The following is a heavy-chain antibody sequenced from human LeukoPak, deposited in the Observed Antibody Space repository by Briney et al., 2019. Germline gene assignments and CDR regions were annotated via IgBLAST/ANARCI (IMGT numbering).Heavy chain of an antibody. CDR1: GFAFSSYW. CDR2: IKQDGGEK. D-gene: IGHD1-26*01. Sequence: GGSLRLSCVASGFAFSSYWMSWVRQAPGEGLEWVANIKQDGGEKYYVDSVEGRFTISRDNAKNSLFLQMNSLRGEDTAVYYCARLGGSYYTYWGQGTLVTVSS. CDR3: ARLGGSYYTY. V-gene: IGHV3-7*01. J-gene: IGHJ4*02.